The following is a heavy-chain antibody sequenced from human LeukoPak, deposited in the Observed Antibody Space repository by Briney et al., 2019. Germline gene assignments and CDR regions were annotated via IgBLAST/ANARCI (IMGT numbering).Heavy chain of an antibody. CDR2: INHSGST. Sequence: SETLSLACAVYGGSFSGYYGSWIRQPPGKGLEWIGEINHSGSTNYNPSLKSRVTISVDTSKNQFSLKLSSVTAADTAVYYCARGTRTTRTIFGVVIIGGAGRRDYYYYMDVWGKGTTVTVSS. D-gene: IGHD3-3*01. V-gene: IGHV4-34*01. CDR1: GGSFSGYY. J-gene: IGHJ6*03. CDR3: ARGTRTTRTIFGVVIIGGAGRRDYYYYMDV.